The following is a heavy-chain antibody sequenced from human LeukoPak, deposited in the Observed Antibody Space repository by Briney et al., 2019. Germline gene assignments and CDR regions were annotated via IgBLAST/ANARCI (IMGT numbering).Heavy chain of an antibody. V-gene: IGHV3-11*04. CDR1: GFTFSDYY. CDR3: AREWSGSYYVDY. Sequence: GGSLRLSCAASGFTFSDYYMSWIRQAPGKGLEWVSYISRSGATIYYADSVKGRFTISRDNAKNSLYLQMNSLRAEDTAVYYCAREWSGSYYVDYWGQGTLVTVSS. J-gene: IGHJ4*02. CDR2: ISRSGATI. D-gene: IGHD1-26*01.